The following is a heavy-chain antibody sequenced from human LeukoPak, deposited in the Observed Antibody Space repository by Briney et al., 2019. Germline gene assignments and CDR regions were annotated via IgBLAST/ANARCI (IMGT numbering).Heavy chain of an antibody. V-gene: IGHV4-61*02. J-gene: IGHJ4*02. CDR3: ASPGGGPTDY. CDR1: GGSISSGSYY. D-gene: IGHD3-16*01. CDR2: IYTSGST. Sequence: PSETLSLTCTVSGGSISSGSYYWSWIRQPAGKGLEWIGRIYTSGSTNYNPSLKSRVTISVDTSKNQFSLKLSSVTAADTAVYYCASPGGGPTDYWGQGTLATVSS.